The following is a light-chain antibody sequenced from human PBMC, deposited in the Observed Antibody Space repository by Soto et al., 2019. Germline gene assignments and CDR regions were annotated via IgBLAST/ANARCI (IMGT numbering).Light chain of an antibody. Sequence: QSVLTQPPSASGTPGQRVTISCSGSSSNIESNHVYWYQQLPGTAPRLLIYRNNQRPSGVPDRFSGSKSGTSASLAISALQSEDEADYYCQVCDDSLSGWLFGGGTKLTVL. V-gene: IGLV1-47*01. CDR1: SSNIESNH. J-gene: IGLJ2*01. CDR2: RNN. CDR3: QVCDDSLSGWL.